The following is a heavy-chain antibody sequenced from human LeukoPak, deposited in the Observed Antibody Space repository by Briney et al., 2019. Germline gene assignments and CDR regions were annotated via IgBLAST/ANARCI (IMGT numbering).Heavy chain of an antibody. CDR2: IYYSGST. V-gene: IGHV4-59*01. J-gene: IGHJ4*02. D-gene: IGHD1-26*01. CDR1: SGSISSYY. Sequence: SETLSLTCTVSSGSISSYYWSWIRQPPGKGLEWIGYIYYSGSTNYNPSLKSRVTISVDTSKNQFSLKLSSVTAADTAVYYCAREGDSLFDYWGQGTLVTVSS. CDR3: AREGDSLFDY.